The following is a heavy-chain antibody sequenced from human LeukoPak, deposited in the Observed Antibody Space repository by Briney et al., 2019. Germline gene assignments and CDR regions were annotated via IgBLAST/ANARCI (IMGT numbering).Heavy chain of an antibody. CDR1: RFTFSSHR. D-gene: IGHD1-26*01. CDR2: ISGNSDDI. V-gene: IGHV3-48*01. J-gene: IGHJ6*04. CDR3: ARDSGTYGYYMDV. Sequence: PGGALRLSCAPSRFTFSSHRMNLVREAPGQGLERVADISGNSDDIHYADSVTGRFPISRDNAKNSVYLQMNSLTVEDTAVYYCARDSGTYGYYMDVWGKGTTVTVSS.